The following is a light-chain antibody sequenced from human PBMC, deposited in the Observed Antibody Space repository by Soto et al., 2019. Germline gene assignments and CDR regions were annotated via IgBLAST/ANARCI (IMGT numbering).Light chain of an antibody. CDR3: LQHNSYPRT. CDR1: QSVSSN. V-gene: IGKV3-15*01. CDR2: GAS. Sequence: EIVITQSPATLSVSPGERATLSCRASQSVSSNLAWYQQKPGQAPRLLIYGASTRATGIPARFSGSGSGTDFTLSISRLEPEDFATYYCLQHNSYPRTFGQGTKVDIK. J-gene: IGKJ1*01.